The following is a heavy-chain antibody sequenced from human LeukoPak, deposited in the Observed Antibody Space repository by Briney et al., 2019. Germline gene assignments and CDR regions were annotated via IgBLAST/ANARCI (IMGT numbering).Heavy chain of an antibody. CDR2: ISAHYGNT. Sequence: ASVKVSCKASGYIFTRYGISWVRQAPGQGLEWMGWISAHYGNTNYAQKFQGRLTMTTDTSTNTAYMELRSLRPDDTAVYYCARVSMVVTLNWFDPWGQGTLVTVSS. J-gene: IGHJ5*02. D-gene: IGHD4-23*01. CDR1: GYIFTRYG. V-gene: IGHV1-18*01. CDR3: ARVSMVVTLNWFDP.